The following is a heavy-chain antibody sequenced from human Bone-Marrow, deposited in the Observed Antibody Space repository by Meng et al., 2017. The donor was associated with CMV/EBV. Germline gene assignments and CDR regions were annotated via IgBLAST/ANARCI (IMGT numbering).Heavy chain of an antibody. CDR1: GGSISSSNYF. V-gene: IGHV4-39*01. CDR3: ARHPQGGYNYGFHYFDY. Sequence: GSLRLSCSVSGGSISSSNYFWSWMRQPPGQGLEWIGSISYSGSTYYNPPLRSRVTISVDTSKNQFSLKLSSVTATDTAVYYCARHPQGGYNYGFHYFDYWGQGTLVTVSS. J-gene: IGHJ4*02. D-gene: IGHD5-18*01. CDR2: ISYSGST.